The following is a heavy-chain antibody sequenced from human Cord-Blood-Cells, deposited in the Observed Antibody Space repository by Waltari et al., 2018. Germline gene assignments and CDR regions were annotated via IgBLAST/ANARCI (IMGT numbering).Heavy chain of an antibody. D-gene: IGHD6-13*01. CDR2: INPNSGGT. CDR1: GYTFTGYY. Sequence: QVQLVQSGAEVKKPGASVKVSCKASGYTFTGYYMHWVRQAPGQGLERMGWINPNSGGTNDAQKFQGRVTRTRDTSISTAYMELSRLRSDDTAVYYCASYQYSSSWYWYFDLWGRGTLVTVSS. J-gene: IGHJ2*01. V-gene: IGHV1-2*02. CDR3: ASYQYSSSWYWYFDL.